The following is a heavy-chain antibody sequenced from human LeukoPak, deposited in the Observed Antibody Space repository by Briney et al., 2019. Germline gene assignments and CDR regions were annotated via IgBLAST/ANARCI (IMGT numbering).Heavy chain of an antibody. Sequence: PSETLSLTCAVYGGSFSGYYWSWIRQPPGKGLEWIGEINHSGSTNCNPSLKSRVTISVDTSKNQFSLKLSSVTAADTAVYYCARAYYDILTGHISSWFDPWGQGTLVTVSS. J-gene: IGHJ5*02. CDR3: ARAYYDILTGHISSWFDP. CDR2: INHSGST. D-gene: IGHD3-9*01. CDR1: GGSFSGYY. V-gene: IGHV4-34*01.